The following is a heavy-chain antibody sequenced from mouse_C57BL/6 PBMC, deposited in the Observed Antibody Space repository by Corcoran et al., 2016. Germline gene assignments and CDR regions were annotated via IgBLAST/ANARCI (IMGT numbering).Heavy chain of an antibody. Sequence: EVQLQQSGPELVKPGASVKIPCKASGYTFTDYNMDWVKQSHGKSLEWIGDINPNNGGTIYNQKFKGKATLTVDKSSSTAYMELRSLTSDDTVVYYCARSHSTVVADYFDYWGQGTTLTVSS. CDR1: GYTFTDYN. V-gene: IGHV1-18*01. D-gene: IGHD1-1*01. CDR2: INPNNGGT. CDR3: ARSHSTVVADYFDY. J-gene: IGHJ2*01.